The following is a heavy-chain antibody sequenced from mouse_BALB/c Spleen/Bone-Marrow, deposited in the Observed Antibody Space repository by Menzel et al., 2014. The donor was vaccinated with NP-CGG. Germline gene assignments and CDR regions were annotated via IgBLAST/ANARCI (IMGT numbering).Heavy chain of an antibody. V-gene: IGHV1-82*01. Sequence: QVQLQQSGPELVKPGASVKISCKASGYAFSSSWMNWVKQRPGQGLEWIGRIYPGDGDTNYNGKFKGKAILTADKSSSTAYMQLSSLTSVDSAVYFCARSDGYRAMDYWGQGTSVSVSS. CDR2: IYPGDGDT. CDR1: GYAFSSSW. J-gene: IGHJ4*01. CDR3: ARSDGYRAMDY. D-gene: IGHD2-3*01.